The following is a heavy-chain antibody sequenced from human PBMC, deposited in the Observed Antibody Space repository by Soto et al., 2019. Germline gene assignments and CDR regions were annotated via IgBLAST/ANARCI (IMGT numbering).Heavy chain of an antibody. CDR1: GGSISSYY. CDR3: ARGVATKGFWYDP. V-gene: IGHV4-59*01. CDR2: IYYSGST. D-gene: IGHD5-12*01. J-gene: IGHJ5*02. Sequence: SETLSLTCTVSGGSISSYYWSWIRQPPGKGLEWIGYIYYSGSTNYNPSLKSRVTISVDTSKNQFSLKLSSVTAADTAVYYCARGVATKGFWYDPWGQGTLVTVSS.